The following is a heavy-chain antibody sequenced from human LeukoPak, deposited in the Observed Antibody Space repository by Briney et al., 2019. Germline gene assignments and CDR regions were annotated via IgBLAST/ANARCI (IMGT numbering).Heavy chain of an antibody. Sequence: GGSLRLSCAASGFIFSSYAMNWVRQAPGKGLEWVSYISGRSESKSYADSVKGRFTISRDNAKNSLYLQMNSLRVEDTALYYCARPTGSYGFDIWGQGAMVTVSS. CDR2: ISGRSESK. CDR1: GFIFSSYA. CDR3: ARPTGSYGFDI. J-gene: IGHJ3*02. V-gene: IGHV3-48*01. D-gene: IGHD4-17*01.